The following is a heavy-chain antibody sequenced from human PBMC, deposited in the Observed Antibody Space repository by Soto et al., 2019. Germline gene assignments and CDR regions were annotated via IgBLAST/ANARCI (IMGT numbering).Heavy chain of an antibody. CDR2: INHSGST. J-gene: IGHJ5*02. Sequence: SETLSLTCAVYGGSFSGYYWSWIRQPPGKGLEWIGEINHSGSTNYNPSLKSRVTISVDTSKNQFSLKLSSVTAADTAVYYCASGRARWFDPWGQGTLVTVSS. CDR3: ASGRARWFDP. V-gene: IGHV4-34*01. CDR1: GGSFSGYY.